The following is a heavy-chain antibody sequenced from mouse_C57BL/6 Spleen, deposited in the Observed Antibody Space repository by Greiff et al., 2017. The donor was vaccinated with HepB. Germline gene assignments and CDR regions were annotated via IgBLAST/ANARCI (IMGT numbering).Heavy chain of an antibody. CDR3: ARTAYFHYYAMDY. Sequence: VKLVESGPGLVQPSQSLSITCTVSGFSLTSYGVHWVRQSPGKGLEWLGVLWSGGSTDYNAAFISRLSISKDNSKSQVFFKMNSLQADDTAIYYCARTAYFHYYAMDYWGQGTSVTVSS. CDR1: GFSLTSYG. CDR2: LWSGGST. D-gene: IGHD6-5*01. J-gene: IGHJ4*01. V-gene: IGHV2-2*01.